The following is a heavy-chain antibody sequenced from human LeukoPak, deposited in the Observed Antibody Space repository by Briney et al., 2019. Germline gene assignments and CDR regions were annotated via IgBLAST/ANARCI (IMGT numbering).Heavy chain of an antibody. V-gene: IGHV3-48*01. Sequence: GGSLRLSCAASGFTFSGYSMSWVRQAPGKGLEWVSYISSTSSTIYYADSVKGRFTISRDNAENPLFLQMNSLRAEDTAVYYCAGPRYGAYPRLFDYWGQGTLVTVSS. J-gene: IGHJ4*02. CDR1: GFTFSGYS. CDR2: ISSTSSTI. CDR3: AGPRYGAYPRLFDY. D-gene: IGHD4-17*01.